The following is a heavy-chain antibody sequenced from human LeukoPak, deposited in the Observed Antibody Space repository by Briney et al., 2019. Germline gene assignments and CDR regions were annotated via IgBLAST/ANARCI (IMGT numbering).Heavy chain of an antibody. J-gene: IGHJ5*02. D-gene: IGHD2-2*01. CDR2: IYPGDSDT. V-gene: IGHV5-51*01. CDR3: ARCGGASCGWFDP. Sequence: GESLKISLKGSGYSFTSYWIGWGRQMPGKGPGWVGIIYPGDSDTRYSPSFQGQVTISADKSISTAYLQWSSLKASDTAMYYCARCGGASCGWFDPWGQGTLVTVSS. CDR1: GYSFTSYW.